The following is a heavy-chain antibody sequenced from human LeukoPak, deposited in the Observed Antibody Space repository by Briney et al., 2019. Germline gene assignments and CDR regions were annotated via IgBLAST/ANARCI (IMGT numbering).Heavy chain of an antibody. D-gene: IGHD6-19*01. V-gene: IGHV4-39*01. Sequence: SETLSLTCTVSGGSISSSSYYWGWIRQPPGKGLEWIGSIYYSGSAYYNPSLKSRVTISVDTSKNQFSLKLSSVTAADTAVYYCARQSSGWYYFDYWGQGTLVTVSS. CDR1: GGSISSSSYY. J-gene: IGHJ4*02. CDR3: ARQSSGWYYFDY. CDR2: IYYSGSA.